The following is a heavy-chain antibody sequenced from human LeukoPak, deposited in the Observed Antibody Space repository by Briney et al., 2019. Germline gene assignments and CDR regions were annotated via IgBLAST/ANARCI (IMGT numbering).Heavy chain of an antibody. CDR1: GYTFTDYY. J-gene: IGHJ4*02. V-gene: IGHV1-2*02. CDR2: SNPNSGST. Sequence: ASVKVSCKASGYTFTDYYMHWVRQAPGQGLEWMGWSNPNSGSTNYAQKFQGRVTMTRDTSISTAYMELSSLRSDDTAVYYCANLPLNSGVDYWGQGTLVTVSS. D-gene: IGHD1-26*01. CDR3: ANLPLNSGVDY.